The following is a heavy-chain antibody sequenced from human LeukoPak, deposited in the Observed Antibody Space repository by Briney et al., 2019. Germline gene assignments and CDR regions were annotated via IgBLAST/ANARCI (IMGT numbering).Heavy chain of an antibody. CDR3: ARDYSYGLNY. D-gene: IGHD5-18*01. CDR2: INSDGSRT. CDR1: GFTFSSYW. J-gene: IGHJ4*02. V-gene: IGHV3-74*01. Sequence: PGGSLRLSCAASGFTFSSYWMHWVRQAPGKGLVWVSLINSDGSRTNYADSVKGRFTISRDNAKSTLYLQMNSLRAEDTAVYYCARDYSYGLNYWGQGTLVTVSS.